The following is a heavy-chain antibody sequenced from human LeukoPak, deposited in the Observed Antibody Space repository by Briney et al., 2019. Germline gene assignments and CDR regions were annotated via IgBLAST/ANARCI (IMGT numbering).Heavy chain of an antibody. CDR1: GGSFSGYY. J-gene: IGHJ6*03. CDR3: ARCGIAAAGHFYYYYCYMDV. Sequence: SETLSLTCAVYGGSFSGYYWSWIRQPPGKGLEWIGEINHSGSTNYNPSLKSRVTISVDTSKNQFSLKLSSVTAADTAVHYCARCGIAAAGHFYYYYCYMDVWGKGTTVTVSS. D-gene: IGHD6-13*01. V-gene: IGHV4-34*01. CDR2: INHSGST.